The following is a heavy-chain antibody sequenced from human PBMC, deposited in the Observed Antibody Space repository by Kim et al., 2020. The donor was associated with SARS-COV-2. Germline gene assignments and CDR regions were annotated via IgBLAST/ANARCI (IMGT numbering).Heavy chain of an antibody. J-gene: IGHJ4*02. Sequence: SETLSLTCTGSGVSISSYYWSWIRQPPGKGLEWIGYIYYSGSTNYNPSLKSRVTISVDTSKNQFSLKLSSVTAADTAVYYCARGVVAVAGKTFDYWGQGTLVTVSS. CDR1: GVSISSYY. D-gene: IGHD6-19*01. CDR2: IYYSGST. CDR3: ARGVVAVAGKTFDY. V-gene: IGHV4-59*01.